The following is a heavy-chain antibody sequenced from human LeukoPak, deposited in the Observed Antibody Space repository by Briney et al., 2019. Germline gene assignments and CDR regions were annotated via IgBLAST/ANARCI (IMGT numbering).Heavy chain of an antibody. J-gene: IGHJ4*02. Sequence: PGGSLRLSCAASGFIFSNYNMNWVRQTPGEGLEWLSYISSSSGTIYYADSVKGRFTTSGDNAKNSLYLQMNSLRAEDTAVYYCARALGYSYGYAVDYWGQGTLVTVSS. D-gene: IGHD5-18*01. V-gene: IGHV3-48*01. CDR1: GFIFSNYN. CDR3: ARALGYSYGYAVDY. CDR2: ISSSSGTI.